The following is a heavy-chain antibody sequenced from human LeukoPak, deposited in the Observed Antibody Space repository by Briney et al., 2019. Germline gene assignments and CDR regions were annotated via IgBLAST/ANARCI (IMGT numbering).Heavy chain of an antibody. V-gene: IGHV3-7*01. CDR1: GFTFSSSW. J-gene: IGHJ3*02. CDR3: ARDPAFGAFDI. D-gene: IGHD3-10*01. Sequence: GGSLRLSCAATGFTFSSSWMTWVRQAPGKGLEWVAIIKPDGSDKSYAGSVRGRFTISRDNARNSLYLHMNGLRAEDTSVYYCARDPAFGAFDIWGRGTLVTVS. CDR2: IKPDGSDK.